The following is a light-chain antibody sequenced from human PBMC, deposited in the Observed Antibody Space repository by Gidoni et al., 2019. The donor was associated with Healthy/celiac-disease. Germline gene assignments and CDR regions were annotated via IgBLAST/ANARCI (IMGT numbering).Light chain of an antibody. CDR1: QPVSGNF. J-gene: IGKJ4*01. CDR3: QQYGASPLT. Sequence: IILTQSPGTLSVSPGERATLFCRATQPVSGNFLAWYQQKPGQPPSLLIYDTSRRATGVSDRFSGSGSGTDFSLLISRLQTEDSALYYCQQYGASPLTFGGGTRVEI. V-gene: IGKV3-20*01. CDR2: DTS.